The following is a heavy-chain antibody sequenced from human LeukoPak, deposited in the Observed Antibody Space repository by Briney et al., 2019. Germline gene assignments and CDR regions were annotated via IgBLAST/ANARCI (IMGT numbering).Heavy chain of an antibody. D-gene: IGHD6-19*01. CDR1: GDTFSSSA. Sequence: SVKVSCKASGDTFSSSAISWVRQAPGQGLEWMGGIIPIFGTANYAQKFQGRVTITADESTSTAYMELSSLRSEDTAVYYCARERYISGWYSFDYWGQGTLVTVSS. V-gene: IGHV1-69*13. CDR3: ARERYISGWYSFDY. CDR2: IIPIFGTA. J-gene: IGHJ4*02.